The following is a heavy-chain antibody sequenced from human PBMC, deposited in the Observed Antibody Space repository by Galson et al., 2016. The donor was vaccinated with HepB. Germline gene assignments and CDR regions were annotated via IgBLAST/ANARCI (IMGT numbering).Heavy chain of an antibody. D-gene: IGHD2-2*01. V-gene: IGHV3-23*01. CDR1: GFTFSSYA. J-gene: IGHJ4*02. CDR3: VTSGDRPAATTVY. Sequence: SLRLSCAVSGFTFSSYAMTWVRQAPGKGLEWVSSASGGGYGTYYADSVKGRFTISRDNSKNTLYLQMDSLRVEDTAVYYCVTSGDRPAATTVYWGQGTLVTVSS. CDR2: ASGGGYGT.